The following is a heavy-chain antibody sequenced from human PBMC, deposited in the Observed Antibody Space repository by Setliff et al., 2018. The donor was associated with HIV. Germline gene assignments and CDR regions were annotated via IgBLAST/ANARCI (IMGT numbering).Heavy chain of an antibody. CDR3: ARGLGVRHGPHCYMDV. Sequence: ASVKVSCKASGYTFTSYAMHWVRQAPGQGLEWMGWINTNTGNLTYAQGFTGRFVFSLDTSVSTAYLQISSLKAEDTAVYYCARGLGVRHGPHCYMDVWGKGTTVTVSS. CDR1: GYTFTSYA. J-gene: IGHJ6*03. D-gene: IGHD3-16*01. CDR2: INTNTGNL. V-gene: IGHV7-4-1*02.